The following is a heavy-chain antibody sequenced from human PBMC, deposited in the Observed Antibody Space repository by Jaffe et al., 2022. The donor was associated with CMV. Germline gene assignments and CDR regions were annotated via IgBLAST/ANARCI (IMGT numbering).Heavy chain of an antibody. CDR3: ARLVVAGYGDLGFDY. D-gene: IGHD4-17*01. CDR2: IYYSGST. J-gene: IGHJ4*02. CDR1: GGSISSYY. Sequence: QVQLQESGPGLVKPSETLSLTCTVSGGSISSYYWSWIRQPPGKGLEWIGYIYYSGSTNYNPSLKSRVTISVDTSKNQFSLKLSSVTAADTAVYYCARLVVAGYGDLGFDYWGQGTLVTVSS. V-gene: IGHV4-59*01.